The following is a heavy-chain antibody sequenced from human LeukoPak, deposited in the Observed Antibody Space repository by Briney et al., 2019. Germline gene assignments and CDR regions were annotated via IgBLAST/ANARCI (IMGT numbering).Heavy chain of an antibody. CDR3: ARYCGGDCNYYYGLDV. D-gene: IGHD2-21*02. V-gene: IGHV3-23*01. J-gene: IGHJ6*02. CDR1: GFMFTSYA. CDR2: ISGSATGS. Sequence: GGSLRLSCEASGFMFTSYALAWVRQSPGKGLEWVSGISGSATGSYYADSAQGRFTISRDNSKNTLSLQMNSLKVEDTALYYCARYCGGDCNYYYGLDVWGQGTTVIVSS.